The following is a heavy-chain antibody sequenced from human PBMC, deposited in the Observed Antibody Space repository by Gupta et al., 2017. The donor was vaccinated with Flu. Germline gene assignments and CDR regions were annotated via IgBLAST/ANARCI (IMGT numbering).Heavy chain of an antibody. J-gene: IGHJ3*02. CDR2: SNHSGST. D-gene: IGHD3-22*01. V-gene: IGHV4-34*01. CDR3: ARPSYYYDSSDPLRYAFDI. Sequence: SWSRQPPGKGLEWIGESNHSGSTNYNPSLKSRVTISVDTSKNQFSLKLSSVTAADTAVYYCARPSYYYDSSDPLRYAFDIWGQGTMVTGSS.